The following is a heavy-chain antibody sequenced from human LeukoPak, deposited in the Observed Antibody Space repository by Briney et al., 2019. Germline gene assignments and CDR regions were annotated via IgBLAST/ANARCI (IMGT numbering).Heavy chain of an antibody. Sequence: PSETLSLTCTVSGVSMSAYQWSWVRQSPEKGLEWIGCINTKGETSYNPSLKSRVTTSVDTSKSQFSLRLTSVTAADTAVYYCATSNDAKIAPFDHWGQGAPVTVSS. D-gene: IGHD2-21*01. V-gene: IGHV4-4*09. CDR2: INTKGET. CDR1: GVSMSAYQ. CDR3: ATSNDAKIAPFDH. J-gene: IGHJ4*02.